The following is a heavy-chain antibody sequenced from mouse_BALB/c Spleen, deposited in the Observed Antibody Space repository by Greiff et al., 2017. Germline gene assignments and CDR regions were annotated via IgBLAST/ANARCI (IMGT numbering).Heavy chain of an antibody. CDR1: GFTFSSYA. CDR3: ARGGLGYGNYEY. D-gene: IGHD2-10*02. Sequence: EVKLMESGGGLVKPGGSLKLSCAASGFTFSSYAMSWVRQSPEKRLEWVAEISSGGSYTYYPDTVTGRFTISRDNAKNTLYLEMSSLRSEDTAMYYCARGGLGYGNYEYWGQGTLVTVSA. V-gene: IGHV5-9-4*01. J-gene: IGHJ3*01. CDR2: ISSGGSYT.